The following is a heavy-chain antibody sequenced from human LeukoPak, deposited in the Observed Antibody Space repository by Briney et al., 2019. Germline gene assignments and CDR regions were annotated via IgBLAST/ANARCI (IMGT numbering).Heavy chain of an antibody. CDR3: ARGGPILVVTEVGFDY. J-gene: IGHJ4*02. D-gene: IGHD2-8*02. V-gene: IGHV3-21*01. CDR2: ITTSSIYI. CDR1: GFTFSSYS. Sequence: GGSLRLSCAASGFTFSSYSMNWVRQAPGKGLEWVSSITTSSIYIYYADSVKGRFTISRDNAKNSLYLQMNSLRAEDTAVYYCARGGPILVVTEVGFDYWGQGTLVTVSS.